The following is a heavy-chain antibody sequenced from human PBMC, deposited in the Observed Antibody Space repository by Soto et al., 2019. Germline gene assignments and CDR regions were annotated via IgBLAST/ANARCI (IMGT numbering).Heavy chain of an antibody. Sequence: QVQLVESGGGLVKPGGSLRLSCAASGFTFSDYYMSWIRQAPGKGLEWVSYISSSSSYTNYADSVKGRFTISRDNAKNSLYLQMNSLRADDTAVYYCAGGLKTMVRGAIDYWGQGTLVTVSS. J-gene: IGHJ4*02. D-gene: IGHD3-10*01. CDR1: GFTFSDYY. CDR3: AGGLKTMVRGAIDY. V-gene: IGHV3-11*06. CDR2: ISSSSSYT.